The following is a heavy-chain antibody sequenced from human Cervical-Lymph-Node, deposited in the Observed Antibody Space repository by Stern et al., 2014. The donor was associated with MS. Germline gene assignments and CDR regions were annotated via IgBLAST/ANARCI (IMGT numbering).Heavy chain of an antibody. V-gene: IGHV4-30-4*01. D-gene: IGHD2-2*01. CDR1: GGSISSGDYY. CDR3: ASANCSSTSCPNWFDP. Sequence: VQLEESGPGLVKPSQTLSLTCTVSGGSISSGDYYWSWIRQPPGKGLEWIGYISYSGSTYYNPFLKSRVTISVNTSKNQFSLKLSSVTAADTAVYYCASANCSSTSCPNWFDPWGQGTLVTVSS. CDR2: ISYSGST. J-gene: IGHJ5*02.